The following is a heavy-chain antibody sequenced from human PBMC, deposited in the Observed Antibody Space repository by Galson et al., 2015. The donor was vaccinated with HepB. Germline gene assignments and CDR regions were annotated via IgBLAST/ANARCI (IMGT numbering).Heavy chain of an antibody. CDR3: ARRLLDSGSYYDDWFDP. Sequence: SVKVSCKASGGTFSSYAISWVRQAPGQGLEWMGGIIPIFGTANYAQKFQGRVTITADESTSTAYMELSSLRSEDTAVYYCARRLLDSGSYYDDWFDPWGQGTLVTVSS. J-gene: IGHJ5*02. CDR1: GGTFSSYA. CDR2: IIPIFGTA. D-gene: IGHD1-26*01. V-gene: IGHV1-69*13.